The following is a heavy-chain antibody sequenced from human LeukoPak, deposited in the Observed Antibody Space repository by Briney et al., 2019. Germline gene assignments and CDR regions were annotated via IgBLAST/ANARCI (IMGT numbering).Heavy chain of an antibody. CDR3: ARARGVYGMDV. Sequence: SETLSLTCTVSGGSISSYYWSWIRQPPGKGLEWIGYIYYSGSTNYNPSLKSRVTISVDTSKNQFSLKLSSVTAADTAVYYCARARGVYGMDVWGQGTTVTVSS. D-gene: IGHD5-12*01. CDR2: IYYSGST. V-gene: IGHV4-59*01. J-gene: IGHJ6*02. CDR1: GGSISSYY.